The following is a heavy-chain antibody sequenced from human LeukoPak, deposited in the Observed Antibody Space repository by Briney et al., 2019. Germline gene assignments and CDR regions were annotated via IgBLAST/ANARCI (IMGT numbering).Heavy chain of an antibody. CDR3: ASNVLLWFGEPSD. Sequence: SETLSLTCTVSGGSISSSSYYWGWIRQPPGKGLEWIGSIYYSGSTYYNPSLKSRVTISVDTSKNQFSLKLSSVTAADTAVYYCASNVLLWFGEPSDWGQGTLVTVSS. CDR2: IYYSGST. J-gene: IGHJ4*02. V-gene: IGHV4-39*07. CDR1: GGSISSSSYY. D-gene: IGHD3-10*01.